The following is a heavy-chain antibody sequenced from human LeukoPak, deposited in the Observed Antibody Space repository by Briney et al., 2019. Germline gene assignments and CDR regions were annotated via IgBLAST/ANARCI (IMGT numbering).Heavy chain of an antibody. CDR1: GFTFSSYA. CDR2: ISGSGGAT. V-gene: IGHV3-23*01. J-gene: IGHJ6*02. Sequence: GGSLRLSCAASGFTFSSYAMSWVRQAPGNGLEWVSAISGSGGATSYANSVKGRFTISRDNSKNTLYLQMNSLRAEDTAVYYRANEYLYSRSWYALDVWGQGTTVTVSS. CDR3: ANEYLYSRSWYALDV. D-gene: IGHD6-13*01.